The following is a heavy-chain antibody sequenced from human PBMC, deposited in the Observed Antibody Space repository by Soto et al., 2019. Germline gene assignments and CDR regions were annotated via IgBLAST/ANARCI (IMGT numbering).Heavy chain of an antibody. CDR3: AKGTHLGYGMDV. D-gene: IGHD3-10*01. CDR2: ISSSSSTI. J-gene: IGHJ6*02. V-gene: IGHV3-48*02. CDR1: GFTFSSYS. Sequence: EVQLVESGGGLVQPGGSLRLSCAASGFTFSSYSMNWVRQAPGKGLERVSYISSSSSTIYYADSVKGRFTISRDNAKNSLYLQMNSLRDEDTAVYYCAKGTHLGYGMDVWGQGTTVTVSS.